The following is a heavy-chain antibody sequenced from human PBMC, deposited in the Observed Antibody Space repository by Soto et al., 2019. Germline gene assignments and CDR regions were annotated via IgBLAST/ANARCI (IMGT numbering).Heavy chain of an antibody. CDR1: GYTFTSHD. V-gene: IGHV1-8*01. D-gene: IGHD2-15*01. CDR2: MNPNSGYT. CDR3: ARGPVVVAAKPYYYYMDV. J-gene: IGHJ6*03. Sequence: GASVKVSCKASGYTFTSHDINWGRQATGQGLEWMGWMNPNSGYTGYAQKFQGRVTMTRNTSISTAYMELSSLRSEDTAVYYCARGPVVVAAKPYYYYMDVWGKGTTVTVSS.